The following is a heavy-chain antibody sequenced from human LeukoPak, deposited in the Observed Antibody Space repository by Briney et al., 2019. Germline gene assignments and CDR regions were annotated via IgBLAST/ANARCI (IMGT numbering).Heavy chain of an antibody. CDR2: MNPNSGNT. Sequence: ASVKVSCKASGYTFSSYDINWVRQATGQGLEWMGWMNPNSGNTGYAQKFQGRVTMTRNTSISTAYMELSSLRSEDTAVYYCARIPSRPTIVVVVAATIGMDVWGQGTTVTVSS. J-gene: IGHJ6*02. D-gene: IGHD2-15*01. V-gene: IGHV1-8*01. CDR1: GYTFSSYD. CDR3: ARIPSRPTIVVVVAATIGMDV.